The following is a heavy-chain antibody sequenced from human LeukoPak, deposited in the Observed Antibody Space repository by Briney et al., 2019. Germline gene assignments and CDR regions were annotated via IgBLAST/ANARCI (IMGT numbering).Heavy chain of an antibody. J-gene: IGHJ4*02. CDR2: IYHSGST. Sequence: SETLSLTCTVSGGSISSYYWSWIRQPPGKGLEWIGYIYHSGSTDYNPSLKSRVTISVDTSKSQFSLKLSSVTAADTAVYYCARGHSGYDAWGDYWGQGTLVTVSS. CDR1: GGSISSYY. V-gene: IGHV4-59*01. CDR3: ARGHSGYDAWGDY. D-gene: IGHD5-12*01.